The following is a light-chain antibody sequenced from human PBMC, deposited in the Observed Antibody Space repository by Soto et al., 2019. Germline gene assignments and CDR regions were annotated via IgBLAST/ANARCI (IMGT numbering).Light chain of an antibody. CDR2: DAS. CDR3: QQYNSYLYT. CDR1: QSISSW. V-gene: IGKV1-5*01. Sequence: DILMTQSPSTLSASVGDRVTITCRASQSISSWLAWYQQKPGKPPKLLIYDASSLESGVPSRFSGSGSGTEFTLTISSLQPDDFATYYCQQYNSYLYTFGQGTKLEIK. J-gene: IGKJ2*01.